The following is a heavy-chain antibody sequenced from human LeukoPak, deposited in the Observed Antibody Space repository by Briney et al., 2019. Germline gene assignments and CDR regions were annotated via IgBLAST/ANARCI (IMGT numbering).Heavy chain of an antibody. Sequence: GGSLRLSCSGSGFRFGGYALSRVRQAPGKGLEWVGFIRSKALYGTSEYAASVEDRFSISRDDSNNIVYLQMNSLKTEDTAVYFCVRESVRDYYFDFWGQGTLVTVSS. D-gene: IGHD3-10*02. CDR2: IRSKALYGTS. V-gene: IGHV3-49*04. CDR3: VRESVRDYYFDF. J-gene: IGHJ4*02. CDR1: GFRFGGYA.